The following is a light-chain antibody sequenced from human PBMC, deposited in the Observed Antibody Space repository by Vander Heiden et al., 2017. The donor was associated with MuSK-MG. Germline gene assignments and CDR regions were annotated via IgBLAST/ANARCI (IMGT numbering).Light chain of an antibody. CDR3: RQSYSTPPY. J-gene: IGKJ4*01. CDR2: AAS. Sequence: DIQMTQSPSSLSASVGDRVTITCRASQSISSYLNWYQQKPGNTPKLLVYAASSLQSGVPSRFSGSGTETDFTLSIRSLQPEDFATYHWRQSYSTPPYFGGGTKVEIK. CDR1: QSISSY. V-gene: IGKV1-39*01.